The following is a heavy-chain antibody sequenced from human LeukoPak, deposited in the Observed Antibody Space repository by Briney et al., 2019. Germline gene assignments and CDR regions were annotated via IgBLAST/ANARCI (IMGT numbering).Heavy chain of an antibody. V-gene: IGHV3-53*01. CDR1: GFTVSSYS. CDR2: LYNGGTT. J-gene: IGHJ4*02. Sequence: PGGSLRLSCAASGFTVSSYSMSWVRQAPEMGLEWVSVLYNGGTTYYADSVKGRFTISRDNSKNTLYLQMDSLRAEDTAVYYCAREPGTDYRKYYFDYWGQGTLVTVSP. D-gene: IGHD1-14*01. CDR3: AREPGTDYRKYYFDY.